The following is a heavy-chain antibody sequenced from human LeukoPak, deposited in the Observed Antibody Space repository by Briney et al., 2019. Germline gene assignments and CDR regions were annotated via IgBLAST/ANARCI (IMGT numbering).Heavy chain of an antibody. CDR1: GFTFSSYA. Sequence: GGSLRLSCAATGFTFSSYAMHWVRQAPGKGLEGVSYISSSGSTIYYADSVKGRFTISRDNAKNSLYLQMNSLRAEDTAVYYCARRISYYYYMDVWGKGTTVTISS. J-gene: IGHJ6*03. CDR2: ISSSGSTI. D-gene: IGHD2-15*01. V-gene: IGHV3-48*03. CDR3: ARRISYYYYMDV.